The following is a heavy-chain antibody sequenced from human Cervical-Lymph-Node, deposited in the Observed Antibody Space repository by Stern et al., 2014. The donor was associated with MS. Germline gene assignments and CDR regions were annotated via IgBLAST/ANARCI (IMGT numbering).Heavy chain of an antibody. CDR1: GGTFSSYA. D-gene: IGHD1-26*01. CDR3: ARDGIRGSYLFDY. V-gene: IGHV1-69*01. CDR2: IIPFFGTA. Sequence: VQLLESGAEVKKPGASVKVSCKASGGTFSSYAISWVRQAPGQGLEWMGGIIPFFGTANYAKKFQGRVTITADESTSTAYMELSSLRSEDTAVYYCARDGIRGSYLFDYWGQGTLVTVSS. J-gene: IGHJ4*02.